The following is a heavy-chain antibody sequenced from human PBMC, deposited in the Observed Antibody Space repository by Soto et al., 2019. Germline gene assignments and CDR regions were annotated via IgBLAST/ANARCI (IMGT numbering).Heavy chain of an antibody. D-gene: IGHD3-3*01. Sequence: EVQLLESGGGLVQPGGSLRLSCAASGFSFSSYAMSWVRQASGKGLEWVSVISGSGDGTYYADSVKGRFTVSRDNSKNTLHLQMDSLRPEDTAIYYCAKTFWTGYLEYWGQGILVTVSS. CDR3: AKTFWTGYLEY. CDR2: ISGSGDGT. V-gene: IGHV3-23*01. J-gene: IGHJ4*02. CDR1: GFSFSSYA.